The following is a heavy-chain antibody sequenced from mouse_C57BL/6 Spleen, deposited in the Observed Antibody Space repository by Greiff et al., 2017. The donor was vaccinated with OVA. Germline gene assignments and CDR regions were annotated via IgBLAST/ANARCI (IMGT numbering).Heavy chain of an antibody. V-gene: IGHV1-4*01. Sequence: VKVVESGAELARPGASVKMSCKASGYTFTSYTMHWVKQRPGQGLEWIGYINPSSGYTKYNQKFKDKATLTADKSSSTAYMQLSSLTSEDSAVYYCAREPNYAMDYWGQGTSVTVSS. CDR1: GYTFTSYT. CDR2: INPSSGYT. J-gene: IGHJ4*01. CDR3: AREPNYAMDY. D-gene: IGHD6-5*01.